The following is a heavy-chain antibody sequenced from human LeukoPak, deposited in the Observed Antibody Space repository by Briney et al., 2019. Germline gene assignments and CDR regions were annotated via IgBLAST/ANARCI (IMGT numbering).Heavy chain of an antibody. D-gene: IGHD2-21*02. V-gene: IGHV3-30-3*01. J-gene: IGHJ4*02. Sequence: PGRSLRLSCTASGFTFSSYAVHWVRQAPGKGLEWVAVISYDGSNKYYADSVKGRFTISRDNSKNTLYLQMNSLRAEDTAVYYCARDWRAYCGGDCYSDYWGQGTLVTVSS. CDR3: ARDWRAYCGGDCYSDY. CDR2: ISYDGSNK. CDR1: GFTFSSYA.